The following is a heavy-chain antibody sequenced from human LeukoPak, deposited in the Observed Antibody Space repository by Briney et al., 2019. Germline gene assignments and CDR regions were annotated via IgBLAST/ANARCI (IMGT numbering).Heavy chain of an antibody. CDR2: TYYRSKWYN. CDR1: GDSVSNYTTA. D-gene: IGHD6-19*01. Sequence: SQTLSLTCAISGDSVSNYTTAWNWIRQSPSRGLEWLGRTYYRSKWYNEYAVSVKSRITINPDTSKNQFSLQLNSVTPEDTAVYYCARGGAVAALNWFDPWGQGTLVTVSS. J-gene: IGHJ5*02. V-gene: IGHV6-1*01. CDR3: ARGGAVAALNWFDP.